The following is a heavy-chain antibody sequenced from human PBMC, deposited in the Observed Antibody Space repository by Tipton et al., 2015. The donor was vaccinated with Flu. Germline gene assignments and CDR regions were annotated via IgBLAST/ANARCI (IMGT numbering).Heavy chain of an antibody. D-gene: IGHD2-8*02. CDR3: AKDRDTGAYDHFDH. CDR2: ISWNSGSI. V-gene: IGHV3-9*01. Sequence: RSLRLSCVASGFTFHDHAMHWVRQAPGKGLEWVSGISWNSGSIGYADSVKGRFTISRDNAKKSLYLQMNSLRAEDTAFYYCAKDRDTGAYDHFDHWGQGTLVTVSS. CDR1: GFTFHDHA. J-gene: IGHJ4*02.